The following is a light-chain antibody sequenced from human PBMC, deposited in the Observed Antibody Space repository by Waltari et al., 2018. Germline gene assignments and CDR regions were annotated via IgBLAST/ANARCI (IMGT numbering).Light chain of an antibody. CDR2: WAS. CDR3: QQFFTLPS. J-gene: IGKJ3*01. V-gene: IGKV4-1*01. CDR1: RSVFYRSTNKNY. Sequence: DIEVTQSPDSLAVSLGERATLNCKSSRSVFYRSTNKNYLAWYQQKPGQPPKLLIYWASTRESGVPDRFSGSGSGTDFTFTINSLQAEDVAVYYCQQFFTLPSFGPGTKVDIK.